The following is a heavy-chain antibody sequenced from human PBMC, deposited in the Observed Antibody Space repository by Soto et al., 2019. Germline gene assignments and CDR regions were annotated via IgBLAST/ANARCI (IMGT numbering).Heavy chain of an antibody. J-gene: IGHJ6*01. CDR1: GYSISSGYS. CDR2: IYHSGST. V-gene: IGHV4-38-2*01. Sequence: SETLSLTSAVSGYSISSGYSWGWIRQPPGKGLEWIGSIYHSGSTYYNASLKSRVTISVDTSKNQFSLKLTSVTDADTAVYYCASGIDFYYAMDVWGQGTTVTVSS. CDR3: ASGIDFYYAMDV.